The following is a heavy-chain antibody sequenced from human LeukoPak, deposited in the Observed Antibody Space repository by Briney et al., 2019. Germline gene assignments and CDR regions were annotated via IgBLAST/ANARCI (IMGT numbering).Heavy chain of an antibody. CDR1: GFTFSSYW. J-gene: IGHJ4*02. D-gene: IGHD4-23*01. CDR2: INHNGNVS. Sequence: GSLRLSCAASGFTFSSYWMNWARQAPGKGLEWVASINHNGNVSYYVDSVKGRFTISRDNAKNSLYLQMSNLRAEDTAVYFCARSAATVVTGFDYWGQGTLVTVSS. V-gene: IGHV3-7*03. CDR3: ARSAATVVTGFDY.